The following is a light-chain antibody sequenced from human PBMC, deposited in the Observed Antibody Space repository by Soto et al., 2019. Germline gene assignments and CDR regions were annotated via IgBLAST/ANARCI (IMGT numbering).Light chain of an antibody. CDR2: GAS. CDR3: QQYGTSPNT. CDR1: QSVSSSY. J-gene: IGKJ4*01. Sequence: EIVLTQSPGTLSLSPGERATLSCRASQSVSSSYLAWYQQKPGQAPRLLIYGASSRATGIPDRFSGSGSGEVFILTISMQQAEDFAVYCCQQYGTSPNTFGGGTKVEI. V-gene: IGKV3-20*01.